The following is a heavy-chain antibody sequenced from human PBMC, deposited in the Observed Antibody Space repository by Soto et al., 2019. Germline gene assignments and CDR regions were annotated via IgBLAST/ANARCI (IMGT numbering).Heavy chain of an antibody. CDR2: IYSGGTT. Sequence: PGTWLEWVSIIYSGGTTDYADSVKGRFTLSRDNSKNTVFLQMNSLRAEDTAVYFYANDGIRPSAPVSAVLLQRSTDL. CDR3: ANDGIRPSAPVSAVLLQRSTDL. V-gene: IGHV3-53*01. J-gene: IGHJ2*01. D-gene: IGHD1-1*01.